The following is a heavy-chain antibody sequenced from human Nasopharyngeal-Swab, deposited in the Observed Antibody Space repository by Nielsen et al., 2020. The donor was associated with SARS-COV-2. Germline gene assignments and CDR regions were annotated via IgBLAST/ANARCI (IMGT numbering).Heavy chain of an antibody. Sequence: SLRLSCAASGFTFDDSALHWVRQAPGKGLECVSGISWNSGSTTYADSVKARFTISRDNAKNSLYLQMNSLRVEDTAFYYCVKDIQRGYSYGLDYWGQGTPVTVS. V-gene: IGHV3-9*01. CDR2: ISWNSGST. CDR1: GFTFDDSA. CDR3: VKDIQRGYSYGLDY. J-gene: IGHJ4*02. D-gene: IGHD5-18*01.